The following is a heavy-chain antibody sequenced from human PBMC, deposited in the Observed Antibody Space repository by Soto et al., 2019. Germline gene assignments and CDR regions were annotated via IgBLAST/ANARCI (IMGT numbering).Heavy chain of an antibody. CDR1: GGSISSYY. CDR3: ARDFYALGDNWFHP. V-gene: IGHV4-59*01. CDR2: IYYNGSS. J-gene: IGHJ5*02. Sequence: SETLSLTCTVSGGSISSYYWSWVRQPPGRGLEWIGYIYYNGSSNYNPSLKSRVTISVDTSKNQFSLRLSSVTAADTAVYYCARDFYALGDNWFHPWGQGTLVTVPS. D-gene: IGHD1-26*01.